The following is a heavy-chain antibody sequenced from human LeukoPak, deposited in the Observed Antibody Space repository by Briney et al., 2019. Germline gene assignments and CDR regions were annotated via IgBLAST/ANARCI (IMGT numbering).Heavy chain of an antibody. CDR1: GFTFSNYG. J-gene: IGHJ4*02. V-gene: IGHV3-33*01. CDR3: ATAPRGGDYEDY. D-gene: IGHD4-17*01. Sequence: PGGSLRLSCAASGFTFSNYGMHWVRQAPGKGLEWVAVIWYEGSNTYYADSVKGRFTISRDNSKNTLYMQMNSLRVEDTAVYYCATAPRGGDYEDYWGQGTLVTVSS. CDR2: IWYEGSNT.